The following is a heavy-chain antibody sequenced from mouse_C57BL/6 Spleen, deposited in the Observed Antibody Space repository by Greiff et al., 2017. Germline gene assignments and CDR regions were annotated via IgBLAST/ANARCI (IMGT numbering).Heavy chain of an antibody. Sequence: VQLLQPGPELVKPGASVKISCKASGFAFSSSWMNWVKQRPGKGLEWIGRIYPGDGDTNYTGQFKGKGTLTADTSSSTAYMQLSSVTYEDSAVYFCGGSAYWGQGTLVTVSA. J-gene: IGHJ3*01. CDR1: GFAFSSSW. CDR2: IYPGDGDT. CDR3: GGSAY. V-gene: IGHV1-82*01.